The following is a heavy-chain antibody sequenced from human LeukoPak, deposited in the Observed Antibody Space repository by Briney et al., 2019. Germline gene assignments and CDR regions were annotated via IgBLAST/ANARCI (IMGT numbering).Heavy chain of an antibody. Sequence: AGESLKISCKGSGYSFTTYWIGWVRQMPGIGLEWMGIIYPTDSDTRYSPSFQGQVTISADKSISIAYLQWSSLKASDTAIYYCARLAYCNGDCSRSFDYWGQGTLVTVSS. CDR3: ARLAYCNGDCSRSFDY. CDR2: IYPTDSDT. CDR1: GYSFTTYW. J-gene: IGHJ4*02. D-gene: IGHD2-21*02. V-gene: IGHV5-51*01.